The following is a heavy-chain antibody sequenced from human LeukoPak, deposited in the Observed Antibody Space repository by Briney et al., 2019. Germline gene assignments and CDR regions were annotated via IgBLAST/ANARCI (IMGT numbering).Heavy chain of an antibody. Sequence: SETLSLTCAVYGGSFSGYCWSWIRQPPGKGLEWIWDINHSGSTNYNPSLKSRVTISVDTSKNQFSLKLSSVTAADTAVYYCASRAGLLWFGEFNYWGQGTLVTVSS. CDR1: GGSFSGYC. J-gene: IGHJ4*02. D-gene: IGHD3-10*01. CDR3: ASRAGLLWFGEFNY. V-gene: IGHV4-34*01. CDR2: INHSGST.